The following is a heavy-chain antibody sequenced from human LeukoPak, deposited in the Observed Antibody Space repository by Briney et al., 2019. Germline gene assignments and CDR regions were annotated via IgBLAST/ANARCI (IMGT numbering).Heavy chain of an antibody. D-gene: IGHD6-13*01. CDR1: GFTFSEFA. Sequence: PGGSLRLSCVTSGFTFSEFAMHWVRQVPGKGLEWVAAIWYDGSDKYYADSVKGRFIISRDSSKNTLYLQMNSLRAEDTAVYYCARDWAGMTAPGPFDYWGQGTLVTVSS. CDR2: IWYDGSDK. J-gene: IGHJ4*02. CDR3: ARDWAGMTAPGPFDY. V-gene: IGHV3-33*01.